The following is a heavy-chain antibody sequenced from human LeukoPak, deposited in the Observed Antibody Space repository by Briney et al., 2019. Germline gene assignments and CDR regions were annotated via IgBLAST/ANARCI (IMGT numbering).Heavy chain of an antibody. V-gene: IGHV4-31*11. J-gene: IGHJ4*02. CDR2: IFYSGST. CDR1: GGSFSVYY. D-gene: IGHD3-9*01. Sequence: SDTLSLTCGVSGGSFSVYYWSWIRQYPGKGLEWIGSIFYSGSTYYNPSLKSRFTISVDTSKNQFSLKLSSVTAADTAVYYCAREYSDILTGYYLFDSWGQGTLVTVSS. CDR3: AREYSDILTGYYLFDS.